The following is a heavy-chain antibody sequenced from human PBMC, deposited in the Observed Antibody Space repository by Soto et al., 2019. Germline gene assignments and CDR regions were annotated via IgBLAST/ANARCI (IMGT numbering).Heavy chain of an antibody. J-gene: IGHJ6*02. CDR1: GFTFSNAW. CDR3: TTGQWPPNYYYYYGMDV. V-gene: IGHV3-15*07. D-gene: IGHD6-19*01. Sequence: GGSLRLSCAGSGFTFSNAWMNWVRQAPGKGLEWVGRIKSKTDGGTTDYAAPVKGRFTISRDDSKNTLYLQMNSLKTEDTAVYYCTTGQWPPNYYYYYGMDVWGQGTTVTVSS. CDR2: IKSKTDGGTT.